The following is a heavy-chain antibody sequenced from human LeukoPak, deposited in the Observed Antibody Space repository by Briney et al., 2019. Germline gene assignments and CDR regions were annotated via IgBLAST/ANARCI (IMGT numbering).Heavy chain of an antibody. V-gene: IGHV3-7*01. CDR3: AELGITMIGGV. J-gene: IGHJ6*04. Sequence: PGGSLRLSCAASGFTFSDYYMSWVRQAPGKGLEWVANIKQDGNVKHYVDSVKGRFTISRDSAKNSLYLQMNSLRAEDTAVYYCAELGITMIGGVWGKGTTVTISS. CDR2: IKQDGNVK. CDR1: GFTFSDYY. D-gene: IGHD3-10*02.